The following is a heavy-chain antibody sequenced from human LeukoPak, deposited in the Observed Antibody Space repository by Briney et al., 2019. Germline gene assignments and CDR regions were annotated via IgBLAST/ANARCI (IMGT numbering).Heavy chain of an antibody. CDR3: ARAPHLYCSSTSCYASYYYGMDV. Sequence: ASVKVSCKVSGYTLTELSMHWVRQAPGKGLEWMGGFDPEDGETIYAQKFQGRVTITADESTSTAYMELSSLRSEDTAVYYCARAPHLYCSSTSCYASYYYGMDVWGQGTTVTVSS. J-gene: IGHJ6*02. V-gene: IGHV1-24*01. D-gene: IGHD2-2*01. CDR1: GYTLTELS. CDR2: FDPEDGET.